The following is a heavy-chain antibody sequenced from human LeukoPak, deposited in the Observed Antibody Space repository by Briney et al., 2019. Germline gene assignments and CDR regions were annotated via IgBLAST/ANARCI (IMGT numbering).Heavy chain of an antibody. CDR2: INSNSGGT. D-gene: IGHD3-22*01. CDR1: GYTFTGYY. CDR3: ARDERRAWLLIPGFDY. V-gene: IGHV1-2*02. Sequence: GASVKVSCKASGYTFTGYYMHWVRQAPGQGLEWMGWINSNSGGTNYAQKFQGRVTMTRDTSISTAYMQLSRLRSDDTAVYYCARDERRAWLLIPGFDYWGQGTLVTVSS. J-gene: IGHJ4*02.